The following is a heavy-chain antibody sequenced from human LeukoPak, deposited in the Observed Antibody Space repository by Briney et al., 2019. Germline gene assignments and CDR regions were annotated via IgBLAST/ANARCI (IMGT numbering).Heavy chain of an antibody. CDR3: ARGAALTPYNWFDP. CDR2: ISYDGSNK. D-gene: IGHD4/OR15-4a*01. J-gene: IGHJ5*02. Sequence: PGGSLRLSCAASGFTFSSYAMHWVRQAPGKGLEWVAVISYDGSNKYYADSVKGRFTISRDNARNSLYLQMNSLRAEDTAVYYCARGAALTPYNWFDPWGQGTLVTVSS. CDR1: GFTFSSYA. V-gene: IGHV3-30*04.